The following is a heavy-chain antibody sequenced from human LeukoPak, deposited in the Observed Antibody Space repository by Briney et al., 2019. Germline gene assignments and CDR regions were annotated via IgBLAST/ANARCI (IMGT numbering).Heavy chain of an antibody. CDR2: INHSGST. CDR1: GGSFSGYY. D-gene: IGHD6-19*01. Sequence: SETLSLTCAVYGGSFSGYYWSWIRQPPGKGLGWIGEINHSGSTNYNPSLKSRVTISVDTSKNQFSLKLSSVTAADTAVYYCARRPRSSGWYAGGWFDPWGQGTLVTVSS. J-gene: IGHJ5*02. V-gene: IGHV4-34*01. CDR3: ARRPRSSGWYAGGWFDP.